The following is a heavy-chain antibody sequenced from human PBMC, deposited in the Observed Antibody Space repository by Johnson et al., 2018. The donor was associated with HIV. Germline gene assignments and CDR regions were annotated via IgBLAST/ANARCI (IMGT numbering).Heavy chain of an antibody. CDR3: ARLGFYNRNGGGALDI. Sequence: QVQLVESGGGVVQPGRSLRLSCTASGFTLSNFAMGWVRQAPGKGLEWVAFISSDGSNKNYGDSVKGRFTISRDNSKNTVFLQMNSLRVEDTALYYCARLGFYNRNGGGALDIWGQGTMVTVSS. D-gene: IGHD1-14*01. V-gene: IGHV3-30*03. CDR2: ISSDGSNK. J-gene: IGHJ3*02. CDR1: GFTLSNFA.